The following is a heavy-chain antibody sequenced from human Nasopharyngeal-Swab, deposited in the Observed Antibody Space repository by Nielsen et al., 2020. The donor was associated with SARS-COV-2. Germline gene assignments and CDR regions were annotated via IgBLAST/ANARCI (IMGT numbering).Heavy chain of an antibody. CDR3: ARDSVYNFGVFIITTSFMDV. J-gene: IGHJ6*03. CDR1: GFTFGSFA. D-gene: IGHD3-3*01. CDR2: ISYDGSHE. V-gene: IGHV3-30*04. Sequence: GGSLRLSCAASGFTFGSFAMHWVRQAPGKGLEWVGVISYDGSHENYADSVRGRFTISRDNSKDTVHLQMNSLRPEDTAVYYCARDSVYNFGVFIITTSFMDVWGKGTTVTVSS.